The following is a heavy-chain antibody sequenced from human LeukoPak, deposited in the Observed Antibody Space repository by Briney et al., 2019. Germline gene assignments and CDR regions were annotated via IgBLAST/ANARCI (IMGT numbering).Heavy chain of an antibody. D-gene: IGHD3-22*01. CDR3: ARHRGSGYYDY. V-gene: IGHV5-51*01. CDR2: IYPGDSDT. CDR1: GYSFTSYW. Sequence: PGEALKISCRGSGYSFTSYWIGWVRQLPGKGLEWLGIIYPGDSDTRYSPSFQGQVTVSADRSISTAYLQWSSLKASDTAMYYCARHRGSGYYDYWGQGTLVTVSS. J-gene: IGHJ4*02.